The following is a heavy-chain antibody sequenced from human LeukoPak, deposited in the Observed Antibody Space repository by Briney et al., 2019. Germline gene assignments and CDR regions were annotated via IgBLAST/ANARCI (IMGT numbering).Heavy chain of an antibody. V-gene: IGHV4-34*01. Sequence: SETLSLTCVVYGGSFSGYYWSWIRQPPGKGLEWIGEINHSGSTNYNPSLKSRVTISVDTSKNQFSLKLSSVTAADTAVYYCARTSQWLDLDYWGQGTLVTVSS. CDR2: INHSGST. CDR1: GGSFSGYY. J-gene: IGHJ4*02. D-gene: IGHD6-19*01. CDR3: ARTSQWLDLDY.